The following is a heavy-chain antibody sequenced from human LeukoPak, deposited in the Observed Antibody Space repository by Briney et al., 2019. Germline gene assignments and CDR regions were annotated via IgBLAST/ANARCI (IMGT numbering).Heavy chain of an antibody. Sequence: GSLRLSCAASGFTFSSYGMHWVRQAPGKGLEWVAFIRYDGSNKYYADSVKGRFTISRDNSKNTLYLQMNSLRAEDTAVYYCAKTPSRGRGYYYMDVWGKGTTVTISS. V-gene: IGHV3-30*02. CDR2: IRYDGSNK. CDR3: AKTPSRGRGYYYMDV. J-gene: IGHJ6*03. D-gene: IGHD3-10*01. CDR1: GFTFSSYG.